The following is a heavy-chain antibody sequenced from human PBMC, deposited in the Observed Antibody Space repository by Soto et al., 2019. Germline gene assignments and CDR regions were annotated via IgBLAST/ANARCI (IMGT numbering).Heavy chain of an antibody. CDR1: GFTFSDYA. D-gene: IGHD6-13*01. V-gene: IGHV3-23*01. J-gene: IGHJ4*02. CDR3: TRLVPAAGCDY. Sequence: EVQLLESGGGLVQPGGSPRLSCAASGFTFSDYAMSWVSQAPGKGMEWVSSISAGGGSPYYADSVKGRFTISRDNSKNTLYLQMNSLRAEDTAVYFCTRLVPAAGCDYWGQGTLVTVSS. CDR2: ISAGGGSP.